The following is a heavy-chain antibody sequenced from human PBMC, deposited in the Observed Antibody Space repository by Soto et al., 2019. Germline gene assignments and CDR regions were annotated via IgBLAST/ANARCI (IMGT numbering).Heavy chain of an antibody. D-gene: IGHD6-13*01. V-gene: IGHV3-30*03. CDR1: GFTFSSYG. J-gene: IGHJ4*02. CDR2: ISYDGSDK. Sequence: GGSLRLSCAASGFTFSSYGIHWVRQAPGKGLEWVAVISYDGSDKYYADSVKGRFTISRDDSRNTVSLQMNSLRDDDTAVYYCARDWAAAGPFDYWGQGTLVTVSS. CDR3: ARDWAAAGPFDY.